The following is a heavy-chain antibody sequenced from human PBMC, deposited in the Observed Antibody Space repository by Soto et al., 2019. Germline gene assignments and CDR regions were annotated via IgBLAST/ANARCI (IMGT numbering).Heavy chain of an antibody. CDR1: GYTFTAYG. J-gene: IGHJ4*02. D-gene: IGHD3-22*01. CDR3: ATELSTDSSAYYSFPY. V-gene: IGHV1-18*01. Sequence: ASVKVSCKTSGYTFTAYGLAWLRQAPGQRPEWMGWVSTNNADTNYAQKFQGRVSMTSDRSTTTTYMELRSLRSDDTAIYYCATELSTDSSAYYSFPYRAQATLVTVSS. CDR2: VSTNNADT.